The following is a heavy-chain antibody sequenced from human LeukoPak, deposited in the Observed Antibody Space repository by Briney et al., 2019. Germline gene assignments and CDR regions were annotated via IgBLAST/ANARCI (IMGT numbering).Heavy chain of an antibody. CDR2: IYPDDSDT. CDR1: GYSFTTYW. J-gene: IGHJ4*02. CDR3: AKFMAGDSWQFDS. V-gene: IGHV5-51*01. D-gene: IGHD3-10*01. Sequence: GESLKISCKGSGYSFTTYWIGWVRQMPGKGLEWMGIIYPDDSDTRYSPSFQGQVTISAAKSITTAYLQWSSLEASDTAMYYCAKFMAGDSWQFDSWGQGTLVTVSS.